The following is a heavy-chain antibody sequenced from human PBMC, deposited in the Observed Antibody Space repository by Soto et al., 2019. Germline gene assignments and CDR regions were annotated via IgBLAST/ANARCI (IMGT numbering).Heavy chain of an antibody. J-gene: IGHJ4*02. CDR2: IYYSGST. Sequence: PSETLSLTCTVSGGSISSSSYYWGWIRQPPGKGLEWIGSIYYSGSTYYNPSLKSRVTISVDTSKNQFSLKLSSVTAADTAVYYCARSGGNIMITFGGVIGYWGQGTLVTVSS. V-gene: IGHV4-39*01. CDR1: GGSISSSSYY. CDR3: ARSGGNIMITFGGVIGY. D-gene: IGHD3-16*01.